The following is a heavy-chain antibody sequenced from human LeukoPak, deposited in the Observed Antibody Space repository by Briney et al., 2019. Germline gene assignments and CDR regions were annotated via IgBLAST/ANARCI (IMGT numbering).Heavy chain of an antibody. CDR2: ISYDGSNK. CDR3: AKDQYCSSTSCYIGY. J-gene: IGHJ4*02. D-gene: IGHD2-2*02. CDR1: GFTFSSYA. V-gene: IGHV3-30-3*01. Sequence: PGRSLRLSCAASGFTFSSYAMHWVRQAPGKGLEWVAVISYDGSNKYYADSVRGRFTISRDNSKNTLSLQMNSLRAEDTAIYYCAKDQYCSSTSCYIGYWGQGALVTVSS.